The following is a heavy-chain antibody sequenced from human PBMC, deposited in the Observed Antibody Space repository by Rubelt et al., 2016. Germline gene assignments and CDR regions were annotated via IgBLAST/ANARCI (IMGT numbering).Heavy chain of an antibody. CDR1: GGSISSYY. D-gene: IGHD3-3*01. V-gene: IGHV4-59*08. CDR2: IYYSGST. CDR3: ARQLGITIFGVVNY. J-gene: IGHJ4*02. Sequence: QVQLQQWGAGLLKPSETLSLTCAVYGGSISSYYWSWIRQPPGKGLEWIGYIYYSGSTNYNPSLKGRVTISVDTSKNQFSLKRSSVTAADTAVYYCARQLGITIFGVVNYWGQGTLVTVSS.